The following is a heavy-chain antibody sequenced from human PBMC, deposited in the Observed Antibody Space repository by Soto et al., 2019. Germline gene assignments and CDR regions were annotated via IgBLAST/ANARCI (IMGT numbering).Heavy chain of an antibody. Sequence: ASVKVSCKASGGTFSSYAFSWVRQAPGQGLEWMGGIIPIFGRANYAQKFQGRVTITADESTSTGYMELSSLRPEDTAVYYCAGDPTYSDNGMVVPAKYGKDVWGQGTTVTVSS. D-gene: IGHD2-15*01. V-gene: IGHV1-69*13. J-gene: IGHJ6*02. CDR1: GGTFSSYA. CDR3: AGDPTYSDNGMVVPAKYGKDV. CDR2: IIPIFGRA.